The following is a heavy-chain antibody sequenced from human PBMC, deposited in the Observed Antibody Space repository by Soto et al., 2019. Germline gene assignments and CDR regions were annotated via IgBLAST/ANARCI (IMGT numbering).Heavy chain of an antibody. V-gene: IGHV3-30-3*01. CDR1: GFTFSSYA. Sequence: GGSLRLSCAASGFTFSSYAMHWVRQAPGKGLEWVAVISYDGSNKYYADSVKGRFTISRDNSKNTLYLQMNSLRAEDTAVYYCARDWFTVATGYYGMDVWGQGTTVTVSS. J-gene: IGHJ6*02. CDR2: ISYDGSNK. CDR3: ARDWFTVATGYYGMDV. D-gene: IGHD5-12*01.